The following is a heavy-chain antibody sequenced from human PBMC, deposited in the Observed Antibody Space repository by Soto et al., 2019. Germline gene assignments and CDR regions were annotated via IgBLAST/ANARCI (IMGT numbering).Heavy chain of an antibody. CDR2: IIPIFGTA. V-gene: IGHV1-69*12. CDR3: ARGLEMATIKGGLLFDY. D-gene: IGHD5-12*01. Sequence: QVQLVQSGAEVKKPGSSVKVSCKASGGTFSSYAISWVRQAPGQGLEWMGGIIPIFGTANYAQKFQGRVTITADESTSTANMELSSLRCEDTAVYYCARGLEMATIKGGLLFDYWGQGTLVTVSS. J-gene: IGHJ4*02. CDR1: GGTFSSYA.